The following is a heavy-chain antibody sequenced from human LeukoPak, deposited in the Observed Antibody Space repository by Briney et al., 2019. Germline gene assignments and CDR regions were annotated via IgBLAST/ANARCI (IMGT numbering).Heavy chain of an antibody. J-gene: IGHJ4*02. V-gene: IGHV3-53*01. CDR3: ALFTVTNIDY. CDR2: IYSGGST. CDR1: GFTVSSNY. D-gene: IGHD4-17*01. Sequence: GGSLRPSCAASGFTVSSNYMSWVRQAPGKGLEWVSVIYSGGSTYYADSVKGRFTISRDNSKNTLYLQMNSLRAEDTAVYYCALFTVTNIDYWGQGTLVTVSS.